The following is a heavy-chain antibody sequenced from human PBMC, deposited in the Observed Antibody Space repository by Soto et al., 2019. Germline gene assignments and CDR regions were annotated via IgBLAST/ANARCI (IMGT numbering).Heavy chain of an antibody. CDR1: GGTFSGYT. CDR3: AYSAPHPYRVVAATHY. D-gene: IGHD2-15*01. Sequence: GASVKVSCKASGGTFSGYTISWVRQAPGQGLEWMGRIIPILGIANYAQKFQGRVTITADKSTSTAYMELSSLRSEDTAVYYCAYSAPHPYRVVAATHYWGQGTLVTVSS. CDR2: IIPILGIA. J-gene: IGHJ4*02. V-gene: IGHV1-69*02.